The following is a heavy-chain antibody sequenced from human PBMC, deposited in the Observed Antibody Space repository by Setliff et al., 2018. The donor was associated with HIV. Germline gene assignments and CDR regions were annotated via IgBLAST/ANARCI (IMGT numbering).Heavy chain of an antibody. V-gene: IGHV3-21*01. CDR1: GFIFNSYG. Sequence: PGGSLRLSCAASGFIFNSYGMSWVRQGPGKGLEWISSTDNTGDITLYADSVKGRFTISRDNAENSLYLQMNSLRAEDTAVYYCARDWHYYYYYGMDVWGQGTTVTVSS. CDR3: ARDWHYYYYYGMDV. J-gene: IGHJ6*02. CDR2: TDNTGDIT.